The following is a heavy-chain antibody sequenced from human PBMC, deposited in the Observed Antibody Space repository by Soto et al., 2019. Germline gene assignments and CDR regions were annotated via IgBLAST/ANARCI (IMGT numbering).Heavy chain of an antibody. Sequence: GGALRLSCKDSGFTFGDYAMSWVRRAPGKGLEWVGFIRSKAYGGTTEWAASVRGRFTFSRDDSKRIAYLQMNSLKTEDTGVYCCSRCNRPYGMDVWGEGTTVPVSP. D-gene: IGHD6-6*01. CDR1: GFTFGDYA. CDR3: SRCNRPYGMDV. J-gene: IGHJ6*04. V-gene: IGHV3-49*04. CDR2: IRSKAYGGTT.